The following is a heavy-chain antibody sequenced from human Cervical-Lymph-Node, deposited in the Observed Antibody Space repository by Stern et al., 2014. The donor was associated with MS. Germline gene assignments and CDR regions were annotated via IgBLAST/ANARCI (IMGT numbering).Heavy chain of an antibody. V-gene: IGHV1-2*04. Sequence: QVQLVQSGAEVEKPGASGKVSCKASGYTFTDHYIHWVRQAPGQGLEWMGWINPNSGGINYAQNFQGWVTMTRDTSISTAYLELSKLRSDDTAMYFCARGRSSGWPYDAFDIWGQGTMVTVSS. CDR1: GYTFTDHY. J-gene: IGHJ3*02. CDR3: ARGRSSGWPYDAFDI. CDR2: INPNSGGI. D-gene: IGHD6-19*01.